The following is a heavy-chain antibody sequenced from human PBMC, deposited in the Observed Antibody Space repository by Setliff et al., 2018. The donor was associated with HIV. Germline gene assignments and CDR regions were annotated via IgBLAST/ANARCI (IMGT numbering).Heavy chain of an antibody. J-gene: IGHJ4*02. CDR2: SSSSSSSI. V-gene: IGHV3-21*01. CDR3: VEDYVARRSYTYGYDY. Sequence: PGGSLRLSCAASGITFSSHNMNWVRQAPGKGLEWVSASSSSSSSIYYADSVKGRFTISRDNSKNTVHLQMNSLRGEDTAMYYCVEDYVARRSYTYGYDYWGQGTLVTVSS. CDR1: GITFSSHN. D-gene: IGHD5-18*01.